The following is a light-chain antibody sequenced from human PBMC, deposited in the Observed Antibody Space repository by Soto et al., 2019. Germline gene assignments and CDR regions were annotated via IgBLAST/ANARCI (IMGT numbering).Light chain of an antibody. J-gene: IGKJ4*01. V-gene: IGKV1-39*01. CDR2: SAS. CDR3: QQDDNRPLT. Sequence: MQSTQCPSSLSASVGDSVTVTCRASQPIGTSLHWYQQKAGKAPRVLISSASRLQSGVSSRFSGSGSGTHFTLTISSLRPEDIATYYCQQDDNRPLTFGGGTKVDI. CDR1: QPIGTS.